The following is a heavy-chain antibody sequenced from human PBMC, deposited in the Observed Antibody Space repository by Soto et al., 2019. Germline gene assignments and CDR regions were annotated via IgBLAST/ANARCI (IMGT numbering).Heavy chain of an antibody. D-gene: IGHD6-13*01. V-gene: IGHV1-58*02. CDR2: IVVGSGNT. CDR1: GFTFTSSA. CDR3: AAEGSIAAEVDYYYGMDV. J-gene: IGHJ6*02. Sequence: ASVKVSCKASGFTFTSSAMQWVRQARGQRLEWIGWIVVGSGNTNYAQKFQERVTITRDMSTSTAYMELSSLRSEDTAVYYCAAEGSIAAEVDYYYGMDVWGQGTTVT.